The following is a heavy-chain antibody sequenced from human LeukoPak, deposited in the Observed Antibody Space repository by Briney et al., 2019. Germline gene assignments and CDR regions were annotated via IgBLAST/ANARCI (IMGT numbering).Heavy chain of an antibody. J-gene: IGHJ4*02. D-gene: IGHD6-19*01. CDR3: AKVTQAVAHLLHFDY. CDR2: ISGSGGST. V-gene: IGHV3-23*01. CDR1: GFTFSSYA. Sequence: GGSLRLSCAASGFTFSSYAMSWVRRAPGKGLEWVSAISGSGGSTYYADSVKGRFTISRDNSKNTLYLQMNSLRAEDTAVYYCAKVTQAVAHLLHFDYWGQGTLVTVSS.